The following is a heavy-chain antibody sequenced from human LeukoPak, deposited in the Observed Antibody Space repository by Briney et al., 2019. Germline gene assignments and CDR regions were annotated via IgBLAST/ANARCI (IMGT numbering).Heavy chain of an antibody. CDR1: GYTFTSYG. V-gene: IGHV1-18*01. D-gene: IGHD3-10*01. Sequence: GASVKVSCKASGYTFTSYGISWVRQAPGQGLEWMGWISAYNGNTNYAQKLQGRVTMTTDTSTSTAYMELRSLRSDDTAVYYCARVPRGGVVLWFGEPKFDPWGQGTLVTVSS. CDR2: ISAYNGNT. CDR3: ARVPRGGVVLWFGEPKFDP. J-gene: IGHJ5*02.